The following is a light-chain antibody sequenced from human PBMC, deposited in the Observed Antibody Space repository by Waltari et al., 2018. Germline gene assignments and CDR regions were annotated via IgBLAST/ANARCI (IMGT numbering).Light chain of an antibody. V-gene: IGLV1-51*01. CDR1: NSNIETNY. Sequence: QSVLTQPPSVSAAPGEAVTISCSGSNSNIETNYVSWYQQLPGSAPKLLIYDHDKRPSDIPDRFSASTSGTSAALGITGLQAGDEAVYYCGSWDRSLNAEVFGGGTKLTVL. J-gene: IGLJ2*01. CDR3: GSWDRSLNAEV. CDR2: DHD.